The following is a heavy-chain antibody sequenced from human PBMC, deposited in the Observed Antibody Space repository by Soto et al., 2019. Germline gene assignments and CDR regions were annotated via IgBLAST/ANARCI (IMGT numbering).Heavy chain of an antibody. CDR3: ARSSALNSGFDY. CDR2: INPSGGST. Sequence: ASVKVSCKASVYTFTSYYIHWVRQAPGQGLEWMGIINPSGGSTSYAQKFQGRVTMTRDTSTSTVYMELRSLRSDDTAVYYCARSSALNSGFDYWGQGTLVTVSS. J-gene: IGHJ4*02. V-gene: IGHV1-46*01. CDR1: VYTFTSYY. D-gene: IGHD1-20*01.